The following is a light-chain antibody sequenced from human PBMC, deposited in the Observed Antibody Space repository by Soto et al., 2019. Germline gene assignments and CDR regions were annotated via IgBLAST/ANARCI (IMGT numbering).Light chain of an antibody. CDR2: ATS. V-gene: IGKV1-39*01. CDR1: QNIRSY. CDR3: QQGYTTRWT. Sequence: DIQMTQSPTSLSASVGDRVTITCRASQNIRSYLNWYQQIPGKAPNLLIYATSILQTGVPSRFSGSGTGTDFTLPINGLQPEDFATYYCQQGYTTRWTFGQGTKVEIK. J-gene: IGKJ1*01.